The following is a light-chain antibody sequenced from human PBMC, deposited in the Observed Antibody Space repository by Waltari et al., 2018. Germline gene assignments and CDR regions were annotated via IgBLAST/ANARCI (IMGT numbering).Light chain of an antibody. CDR1: QSISSY. J-gene: IGKJ1*01. Sequence: DIQMTQSPSSLSASVGDRVTIPCRASQSISSYLNWYQQKPGKAPKLLIYAASSLQSGVPSRFSGSGSGTDFTLTISSLQPEDFATYYCQQYNSYSAFGQGTKVEIK. CDR3: QQYNSYSA. V-gene: IGKV1-39*01. CDR2: AAS.